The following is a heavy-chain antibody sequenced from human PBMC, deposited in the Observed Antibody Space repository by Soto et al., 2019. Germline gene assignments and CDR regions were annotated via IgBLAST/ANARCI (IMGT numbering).Heavy chain of an antibody. D-gene: IGHD2-15*01. Sequence: SETLSLTCTVSGGSISSSSYYWGWIRQPPGKGLEWIGSIYYSGSTYYNPSLKSRVTISVDTSKNQFSLKLSSVTAADTAVYYCARSGDPGYCSGGSCYGDAFDIWGQGTMVTVSS. J-gene: IGHJ3*02. CDR3: ARSGDPGYCSGGSCYGDAFDI. V-gene: IGHV4-39*01. CDR2: IYYSGST. CDR1: GGSISSSSYY.